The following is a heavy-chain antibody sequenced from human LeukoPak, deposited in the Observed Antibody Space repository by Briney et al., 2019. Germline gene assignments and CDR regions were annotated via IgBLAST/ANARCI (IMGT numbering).Heavy chain of an antibody. D-gene: IGHD3-22*01. CDR3: ASASYYYDTTGYGYWYFDL. Sequence: PGGSLRLSCAASGFTFSSYSMNWVRQAPGKGLEWVSSVSSSSSYIYYADSVKGRFIISRDNAKKSLYLQMNSLRAEDMAIYYCASASYYYDTTGYGYWYFDLWGRGTLVTVSS. V-gene: IGHV3-21*01. CDR2: VSSSSSYI. CDR1: GFTFSSYS. J-gene: IGHJ2*01.